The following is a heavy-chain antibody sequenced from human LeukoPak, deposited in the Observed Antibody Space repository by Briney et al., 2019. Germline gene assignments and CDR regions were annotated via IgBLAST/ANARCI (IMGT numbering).Heavy chain of an antibody. J-gene: IGHJ4*02. CDR3: ARGRWLHIDY. D-gene: IGHD5-24*01. CDR1: GGSFSGYY. CDR2: IYYSGST. Sequence: SETLSLTCAVYGGSFSGYYWSWVRQPPGKGLEWIGYIYYSGSTNYNPSLKSRVTISVDTSKNQFSLKLSSVTAADTAVYYCARGRWLHIDYWGQGTLVTVSS. V-gene: IGHV4-59*01.